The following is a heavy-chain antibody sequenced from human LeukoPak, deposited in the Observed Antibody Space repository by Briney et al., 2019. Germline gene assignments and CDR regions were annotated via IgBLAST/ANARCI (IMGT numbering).Heavy chain of an antibody. CDR2: ISYDGSNK. CDR3: ARDVLTYGSYFDY. V-gene: IGHV3-30-3*01. D-gene: IGHD3-10*01. Sequence: GGSLRLSCAASGFTFSSYAMHWVHQAPGKGLEWVAVISYDGSNKYYADSVKGRFTISRDNSKNTLYLQMNSLRAEDTAVYYCARDVLTYGSYFDYWGQGTLVTVSS. J-gene: IGHJ4*02. CDR1: GFTFSSYA.